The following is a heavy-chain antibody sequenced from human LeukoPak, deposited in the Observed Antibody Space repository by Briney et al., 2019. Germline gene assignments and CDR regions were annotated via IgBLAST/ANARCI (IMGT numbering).Heavy chain of an antibody. CDR2: ISGSGGST. CDR3: AKQTASAYGDFDI. CDR1: GCTFSSYA. Sequence: PGGSLRLSCAASGCTFSSYAMSWVRQAPGKGLEWVAGISGSGGSTYYADSEKGRFTISRDNSKNTLYLQMNSLRAEDTAVYYCAKQTASAYGDFDIWGQGTMVSVSS. V-gene: IGHV3-23*01. D-gene: IGHD3-22*01. J-gene: IGHJ3*02.